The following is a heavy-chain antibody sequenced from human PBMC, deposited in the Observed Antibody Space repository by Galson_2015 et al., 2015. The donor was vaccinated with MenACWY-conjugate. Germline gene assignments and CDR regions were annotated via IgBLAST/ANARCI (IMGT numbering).Heavy chain of an antibody. D-gene: IGHD1-26*01. J-gene: IGHJ5*02. CDR3: ASGGSHPRPFLNWLDP. V-gene: IGHV4-59*09. Sequence: NAHHNPSLKSRATISVDTSTNQFSLMLTSVTAADTAVYYCASGGSHPRPFLNWLDPWGHGTLVTVSS.